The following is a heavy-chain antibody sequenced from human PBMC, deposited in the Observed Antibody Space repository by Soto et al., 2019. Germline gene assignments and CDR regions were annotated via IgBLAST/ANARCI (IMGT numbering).Heavy chain of an antibody. V-gene: IGHV3-21*01. J-gene: IGHJ4*02. D-gene: IGHD3-22*01. CDR2: ISSSSYI. CDR1: GFTFSSYS. CDR3: ARDLLWYYYDSSGYCFDY. Sequence: VGSLRLSCAASGFTFSSYSMNWVRQAPGKGLEWVSSISSSSYIYYADSVKGRFTISRDNAKNSLYLQMNSLRAEDTAVYYCARDLLWYYYDSSGYCFDYWGQGTLVTVSS.